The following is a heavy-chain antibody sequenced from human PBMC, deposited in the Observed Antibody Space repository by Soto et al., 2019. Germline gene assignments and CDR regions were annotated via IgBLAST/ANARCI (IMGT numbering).Heavy chain of an antibody. CDR2: IHYSGRT. CDR3: ARGGAIADFYFDS. CDR1: GASINNDYFY. V-gene: IGHV4-30-4*01. J-gene: IGHJ4*02. Sequence: PSETLSLTCTVSGASINNDYFYWSWVRQPPGKGLEWIGYIHYSGRTYFNPSLKSRVGISIDTSKNQFSLKMTSVTAADTAVYYCARGGAIADFYFDSWGQGMLVTVSS. D-gene: IGHD1-26*01.